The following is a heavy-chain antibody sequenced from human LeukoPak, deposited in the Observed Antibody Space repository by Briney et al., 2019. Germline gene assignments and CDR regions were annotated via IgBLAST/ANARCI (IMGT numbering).Heavy chain of an antibody. CDR2: INHSGST. D-gene: IGHD2-21*01. CDR1: GGSFRGYY. Sequence: SDTLSLICAVYGGSFRGYYWSWIRQPPGKGLEWIGEINHSGSTNYNPSLKSRVTISVDTSKNQFSLKLSSVTAGDTAVYYCARGVIANPSFDYWGQGTLVTVSS. V-gene: IGHV4-34*01. J-gene: IGHJ4*02. CDR3: ARGVIANPSFDY.